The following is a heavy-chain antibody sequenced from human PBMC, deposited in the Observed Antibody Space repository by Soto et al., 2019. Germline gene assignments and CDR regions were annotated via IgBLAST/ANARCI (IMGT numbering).Heavy chain of an antibody. Sequence: LRLSCAASGFTFSSFWMHWVRQAPGKGLVWVSRINNDGSSTAYADSVKGRFTISRDNAKSTLYLQVTSLRAEDTAVYYCARDPLIGNTDYGLDVWGQGTTVTSP. V-gene: IGHV3-74*01. CDR2: INNDGSST. CDR3: ARDPLIGNTDYGLDV. J-gene: IGHJ6*02. CDR1: GFTFSSFW. D-gene: IGHD2-21*01.